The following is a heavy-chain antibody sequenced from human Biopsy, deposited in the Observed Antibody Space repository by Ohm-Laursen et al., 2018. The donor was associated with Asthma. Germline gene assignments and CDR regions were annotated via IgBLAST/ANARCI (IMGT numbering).Heavy chain of an antibody. V-gene: IGHV3-30-3*01. D-gene: IGHD3-22*01. CDR1: GFTFGNFW. J-gene: IGHJ3*02. CDR2: ISYDGSNK. CDR3: ASTTPSIVVVARAGAFDI. Sequence: SLRLSCAAFGFTFGNFWMSWGRQTPGKGLEWVAVISYDGSNKYYADSVKGRFTISRDNSKNTLYLQMNSLRAEDTAVYYCASTTPSIVVVARAGAFDIWGQGTMVTVSS.